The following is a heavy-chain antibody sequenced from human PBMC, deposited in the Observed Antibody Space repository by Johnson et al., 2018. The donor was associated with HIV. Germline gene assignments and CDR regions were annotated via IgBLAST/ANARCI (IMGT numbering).Heavy chain of an antibody. CDR2: IYSGGST. CDR3: AGGPYCSSSGCYGSGTYSSAFDI. Sequence: VQLVESGGGLIQPGGSLILSCAASGFTVSRNYMTWVRQAPGKGLEWVSVIYSGGSTYYADSVKGRLTILRDNSKNSLYLQMNSLRAEDTALYYCAGGPYCSSSGCYGSGTYSSAFDIWGQGTMVTVSS. J-gene: IGHJ3*02. V-gene: IGHV3-53*01. D-gene: IGHD2-2*01. CDR1: GFTVSRNY.